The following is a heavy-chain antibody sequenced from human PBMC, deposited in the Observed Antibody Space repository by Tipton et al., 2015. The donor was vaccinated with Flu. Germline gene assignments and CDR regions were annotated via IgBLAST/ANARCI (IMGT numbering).Heavy chain of an antibody. CDR3: ARGHDAYKQGY. V-gene: IGHV4-34*01. CDR1: GEPFSGYH. J-gene: IGHJ4*02. Sequence: TLSLTCTVYGEPFSGYHWSWIRQPPGKGLEWIGEICPDGSSAYNASLKSRVTISIDTSKNQFSLTLSSVTAADTGVYYCARGHDAYKQGYWGRGTLVTVSS. D-gene: IGHD5-24*01. CDR2: ICPDGSS.